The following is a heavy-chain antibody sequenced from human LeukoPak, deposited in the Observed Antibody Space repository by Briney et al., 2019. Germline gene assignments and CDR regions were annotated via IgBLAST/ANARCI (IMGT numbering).Heavy chain of an antibody. D-gene: IGHD3-10*01. J-gene: IGHJ6*02. Sequence: GGSLRLSCAASGFTFSNYNMNWVRQAPGKGLEWVSSISSSSSTIYYADSVKGRFTISRDNAKNSLYLQMNSLRAEDTAVYYCARKYGSGSYYQWYGMDVWGQGTTVTVSS. V-gene: IGHV3-48*04. CDR1: GFTFSNYN. CDR3: ARKYGSGSYYQWYGMDV. CDR2: ISSSSSTI.